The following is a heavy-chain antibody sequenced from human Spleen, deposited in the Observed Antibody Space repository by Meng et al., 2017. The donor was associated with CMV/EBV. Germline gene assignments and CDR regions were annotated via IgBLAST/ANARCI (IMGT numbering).Heavy chain of an antibody. J-gene: IGHJ6*02. CDR1: GYTFTSYY. D-gene: IGHD4/OR15-4a*01. V-gene: IGHV1-2*02. CDR2: INPNRGDT. CDR3: ARVSGANPGYGMDV. Sequence: ASVKVSCKASGYTFTSYYMHWVRQAPGQGLEWMGWINPNRGDTTYAQKFQGRVTMTRDRSISTAYMELSRLRSDDTAVYYCARVSGANPGYGMDVWGQGTTVTVSS.